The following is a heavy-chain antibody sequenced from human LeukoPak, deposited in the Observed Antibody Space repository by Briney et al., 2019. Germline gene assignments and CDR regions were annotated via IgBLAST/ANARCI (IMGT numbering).Heavy chain of an antibody. J-gene: IGHJ4*02. CDR1: GGSISSSSYY. D-gene: IGHD1-14*01. Sequence: PSETLSLACTVSGGSISSSSYYWGWTRQPPGKGLERIGSIYYSGSTYYNPSLKSRVTISVDTSKNQFSLKLSSVTAADTAVYYCARPKPGLKAPFDYWGQGTLVTVSS. V-gene: IGHV4-39*01. CDR2: IYYSGST. CDR3: ARPKPGLKAPFDY.